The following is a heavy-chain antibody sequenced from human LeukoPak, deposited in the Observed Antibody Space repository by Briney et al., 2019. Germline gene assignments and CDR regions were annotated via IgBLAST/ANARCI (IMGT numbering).Heavy chain of an antibody. V-gene: IGHV3-23*01. J-gene: IGHJ4*02. CDR1: GFTFSSYA. D-gene: IGHD1-1*01. CDR2: ISGSGGST. CDR3: EKVWAERRSHYDY. Sequence: GGSLRLSCAASGFTFSSYAMSWVRQAPGKGLEWVSAISGSGGSTYYADSVKGRFTISRDNSKNTLYLQMNSLRAEDTAVYYCEKVWAERRSHYDYWGQGTLVTVSS.